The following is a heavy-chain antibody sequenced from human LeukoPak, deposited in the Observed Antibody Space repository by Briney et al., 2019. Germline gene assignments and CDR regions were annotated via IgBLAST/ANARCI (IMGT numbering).Heavy chain of an antibody. CDR3: ARAPPITMVRGVDYFDY. Sequence: GASVKVSCKASGYTFTGYYMHWVRQAPGQGLEWMGWINPNSGGTNYAQKFQGRVTMTRDTSIGTAYVELSRLRSDDTAVYYCARAPPITMVRGVDYFDYWGQGTLVTVSS. CDR1: GYTFTGYY. D-gene: IGHD3-10*01. CDR2: INPNSGGT. V-gene: IGHV1-2*02. J-gene: IGHJ4*02.